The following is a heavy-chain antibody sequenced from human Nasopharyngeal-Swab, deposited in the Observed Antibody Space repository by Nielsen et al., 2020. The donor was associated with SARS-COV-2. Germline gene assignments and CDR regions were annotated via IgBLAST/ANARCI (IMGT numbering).Heavy chain of an antibody. CDR1: GFTFSSYA. J-gene: IGHJ6*02. Sequence: GESLKISRAASGFTFSSYAMSWVRQAPGKGLEWVSAISGSGGSTYYADSVKGRFTISRDNSKNTLYLQMNSLRAEDTAVYYCAKDQGGSSWYGGAYYYGMDVWGQGTTVTVSS. D-gene: IGHD6-13*01. CDR3: AKDQGGSSWYGGAYYYGMDV. V-gene: IGHV3-23*01. CDR2: ISGSGGST.